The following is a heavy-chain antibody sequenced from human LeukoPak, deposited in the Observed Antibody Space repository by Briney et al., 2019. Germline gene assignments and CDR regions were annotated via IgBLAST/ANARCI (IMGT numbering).Heavy chain of an antibody. CDR2: ISWNSGSI. D-gene: IGHD2-2*02. V-gene: IGHV3-9*01. CDR3: VKGGGQLLYHAFDI. J-gene: IGHJ3*02. Sequence: GGSLRLSCAASGFTFDDYAMHWVRQAPGKGLEWVSGISWNSGSIGYADSVKGRFTISRDDAKNSLYLQMNSLRAVDRALYYCVKGGGQLLYHAFDIWGQGTMVTVSS. CDR1: GFTFDDYA.